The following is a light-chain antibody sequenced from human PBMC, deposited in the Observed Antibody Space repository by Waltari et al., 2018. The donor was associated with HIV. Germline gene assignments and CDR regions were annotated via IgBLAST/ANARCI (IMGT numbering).Light chain of an antibody. CDR1: SSNIGNNF. Sequence: SVFTHPPSVSASPGQKVTISCYGSSSNIGNNFLSWYQQLPGTAPKLLIYDNNKRPSGIPDRFSGSKSGTSATLGITGLQTGDEADYYCGTWDSSLSAGWVFGGGTKLTVL. V-gene: IGLV1-51*01. CDR3: GTWDSSLSAGWV. CDR2: DNN. J-gene: IGLJ3*02.